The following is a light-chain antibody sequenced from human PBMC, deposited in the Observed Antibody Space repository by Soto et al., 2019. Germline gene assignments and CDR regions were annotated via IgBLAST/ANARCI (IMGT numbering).Light chain of an antibody. CDR3: CSYAGGGTYV. CDR1: INDVGTYNL. Sequence: QSVLTQPASVSGSPGQSITISCTGTINDVGTYNLVSWFQQHPGKAPKLMIYEVTERPSGVSNRFSCSKSGNAASLTISGLQAEDEADYHCCSYAGGGTYVFGTGTKVTVL. J-gene: IGLJ1*01. V-gene: IGLV2-23*02. CDR2: EVT.